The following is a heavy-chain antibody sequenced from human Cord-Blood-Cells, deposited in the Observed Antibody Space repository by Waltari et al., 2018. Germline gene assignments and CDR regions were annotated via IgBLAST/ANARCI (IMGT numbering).Heavy chain of an antibody. D-gene: IGHD6-6*01. Sequence: QVQLVQSGAEVKKPGASVKVSCKAAGYTFLSYAMHWVRQAPGQRLEWMGWINAGNGNTKYSQKFQGRVTITRDTSASTAYMELSSLRSEDTAVYYCARAYVTAARPAFDIWGQGTMVTVSS. CDR3: ARAYVTAARPAFDI. V-gene: IGHV1-3*01. J-gene: IGHJ3*02. CDR2: INAGNGNT. CDR1: GYTFLSYA.